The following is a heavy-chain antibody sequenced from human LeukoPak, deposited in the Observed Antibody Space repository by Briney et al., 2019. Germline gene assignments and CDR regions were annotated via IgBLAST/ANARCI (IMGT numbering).Heavy chain of an antibody. V-gene: IGHV4-59*06. Sequence: SETLSLTCTVSGGSISSYYWSWIRQPAGKGLEWIGYIYYSGSTYYNPSLKSRVTISVDTSKNQFSLKLSSVTAADTAVYYCARAGGSGSEFDYWGQGTLVTVSS. D-gene: IGHD3-10*01. CDR2: IYYSGST. CDR1: GGSISSYY. J-gene: IGHJ4*02. CDR3: ARAGGSGSEFDY.